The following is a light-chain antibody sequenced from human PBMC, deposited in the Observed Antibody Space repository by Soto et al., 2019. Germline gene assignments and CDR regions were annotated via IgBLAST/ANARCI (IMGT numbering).Light chain of an antibody. CDR1: SSDVGGYNY. V-gene: IGLV2-11*01. CDR2: DVS. CDR3: CSYAGSYTLYV. Sequence: QSALTQPRSVSGSPGQSVTISCTGTSSDVGGYNYVSWCQQHPGKAPKLMIYDVSKRPSGVPDRFSGSKSSNTASLTISGLQAEDEADYYCCSYAGSYTLYVFGAGTKVTVL. J-gene: IGLJ1*01.